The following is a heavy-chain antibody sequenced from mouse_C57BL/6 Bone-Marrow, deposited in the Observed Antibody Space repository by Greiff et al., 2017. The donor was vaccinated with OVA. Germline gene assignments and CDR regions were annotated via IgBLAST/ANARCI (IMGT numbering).Heavy chain of an antibody. CDR3: ARDEGITTVVATPFAY. V-gene: IGHV5-4*01. CDR2: ISDGGSYT. J-gene: IGHJ3*01. Sequence: EVQRVESGGGLVKPGGSLKLSCAASGFTFSSYAMSWVRQTPDKRLEWVATISDGGSYTSYPDNVKGRFPISRDNAKNNLYLQMSHLKSEDTAMYYCARDEGITTVVATPFAYWGQGTLVTVSA. D-gene: IGHD1-1*01. CDR1: GFTFSSYA.